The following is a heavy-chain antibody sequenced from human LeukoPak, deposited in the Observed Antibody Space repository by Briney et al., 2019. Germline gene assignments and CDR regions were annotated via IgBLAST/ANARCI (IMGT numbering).Heavy chain of an antibody. Sequence: QSGGSLRPSCAASGLTLSDHWMSWVRQAPGKGLEGVANIKGDGSEKYYVDSVKGRFTVSRDNAKNIVYLQMNSLRVEDTAVYYCARGHTILDPRGQGTLVTVSS. CDR2: IKGDGSEK. J-gene: IGHJ5*02. CDR3: ARGHTILDP. V-gene: IGHV3-7*01. CDR1: GLTLSDHW.